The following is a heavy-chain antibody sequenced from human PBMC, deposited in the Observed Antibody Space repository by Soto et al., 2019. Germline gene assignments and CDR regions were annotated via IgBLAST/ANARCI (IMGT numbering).Heavy chain of an antibody. CDR2: MNPNSGNT. CDR1: GYTFTSYD. D-gene: IGHD3-9*01. J-gene: IGHJ5*02. V-gene: IGHV1-8*01. Sequence: ASVKVSCKASGYTFTSYDINWVRQATGQGLEWMGWMNPNSGNTGYAQKFQGRVTMTRNTSISTAYMELSSLRSEDTAVYYCARIGGRTAYYDILTGYYRPNNWFDPLCQGTLVTPSS. CDR3: ARIGGRTAYYDILTGYYRPNNWFDP.